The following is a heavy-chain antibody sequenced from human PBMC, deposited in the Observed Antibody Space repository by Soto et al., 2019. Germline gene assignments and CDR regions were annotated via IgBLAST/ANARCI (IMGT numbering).Heavy chain of an antibody. D-gene: IGHD3-22*01. CDR2: ISDSGHYI. J-gene: IGHJ5*02. CDR1: GFTFGAYG. Sequence: GGSLRLSCGASGFTFGAYGVNWVRQAPGKGLEWLSSISDSGHYIYYADSVKGRFTISRDNAKNSLFLQMNSLRGEDTAVYYCARSGLALPYSASHWFDPWGHGTLVTVSS. CDR3: ARSGLALPYSASHWFDP. V-gene: IGHV3-21*01.